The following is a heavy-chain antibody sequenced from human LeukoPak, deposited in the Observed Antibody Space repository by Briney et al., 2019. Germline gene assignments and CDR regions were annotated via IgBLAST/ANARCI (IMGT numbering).Heavy chain of an antibody. V-gene: IGHV3-48*04. D-gene: IGHD2-15*01. CDR3: ARSDCSGGACYSDY. J-gene: IGHJ4*02. Sequence: GGSLRLSCVASGFTLSAYTMNWVRQAPGKGLEWISYTSPSSSTRYYAASVQGRFTISRDDAKHSLFLQLSSLRAEDTAVYYCARSDCSGGACYSDYWGQGTLVTVSS. CDR2: TSPSSSTR. CDR1: GFTLSAYT.